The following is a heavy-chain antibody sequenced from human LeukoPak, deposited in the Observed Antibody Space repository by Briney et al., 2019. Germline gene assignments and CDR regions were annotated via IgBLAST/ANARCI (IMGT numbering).Heavy chain of an antibody. CDR2: IYYSGST. CDR3: ARQLGYCSTSNCYPYFDS. V-gene: IGHV4-59*01. D-gene: IGHD2-2*01. Sequence: SETLSLTCSVSGGSISSYYWSWIRQPPGKGLEWIGYIYYSGSTNYNPSLKSRVTISVDTSKSQSSLKVSSVTPADTAVYYCARQLGYCSTSNCYPYFDSWGQGTVVTVSS. J-gene: IGHJ4*02. CDR1: GGSISSYY.